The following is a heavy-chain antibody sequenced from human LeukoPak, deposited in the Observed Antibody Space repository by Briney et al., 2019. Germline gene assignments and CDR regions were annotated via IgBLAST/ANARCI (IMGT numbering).Heavy chain of an antibody. D-gene: IGHD3-22*01. Sequence: SETLSLTCAVYGGSFSGYYWTWIRQPPGKGLEWIGEINHSGSMNYNPSLKSRVTISVDTSRKQFSLNLNSVTAADTAVYYCSRGPTFYDSSGYYRPHYYYYGMDVWGQGTTVTVSS. V-gene: IGHV4-34*01. CDR3: SRGPTFYDSSGYYRPHYYYYGMDV. CDR2: INHSGSM. J-gene: IGHJ6*02. CDR1: GGSFSGYY.